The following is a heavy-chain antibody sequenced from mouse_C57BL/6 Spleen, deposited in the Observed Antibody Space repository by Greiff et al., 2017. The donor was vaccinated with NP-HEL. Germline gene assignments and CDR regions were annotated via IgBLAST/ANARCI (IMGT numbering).Heavy chain of an antibody. Sequence: EVQLVESGPVLVKPGASVKMSCKASGYTFTDYYMNWVKQSHGKSLEWIGVINPYNGGTSYNQKFKGKATLTVDKSSSTAYMELNSLTSEDSAVYYCARKGIYYGSFAMDYWGQGTSVTVSS. J-gene: IGHJ4*01. CDR2: INPYNGGT. V-gene: IGHV1-19*01. D-gene: IGHD1-1*01. CDR1: GYTFTDYY. CDR3: ARKGIYYGSFAMDY.